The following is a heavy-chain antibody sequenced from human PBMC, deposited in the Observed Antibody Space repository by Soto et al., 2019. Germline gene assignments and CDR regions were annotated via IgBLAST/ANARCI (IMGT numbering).Heavy chain of an antibody. CDR2: IIPIFGTA. CDR3: AKGYCSGGSCYRSAKYYYYYGMDV. D-gene: IGHD2-15*01. J-gene: IGHJ6*02. Sequence: QVQLVQSGAEVKKPGSSVKVSCKASGGTFSSYAISWVRQAPGQGLEWMGGIIPIFGTANYEPKFQGRATITADESTSTAYMELSSLRSEDTAVYYCAKGYCSGGSCYRSAKYYYYYGMDVWGQGTTVTVSS. V-gene: IGHV1-69*01. CDR1: GGTFSSYA.